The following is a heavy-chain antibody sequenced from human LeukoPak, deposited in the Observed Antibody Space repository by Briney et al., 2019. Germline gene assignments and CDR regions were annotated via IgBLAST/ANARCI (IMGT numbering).Heavy chain of an antibody. CDR3: ARGGAARPDY. CDR1: GFTFSNYG. V-gene: IGHV3-48*01. Sequence: WGSLRLSCAASGFTFSNYGMDWVRQAPGKGLEWISYISSSSSSIYYADSVKGRFTISRDNAKNSVFLQMNSLRAEDTAVYYCARGGAARPDYWGQGTLVTVSS. J-gene: IGHJ4*02. D-gene: IGHD6-6*01. CDR2: ISSSSSSI.